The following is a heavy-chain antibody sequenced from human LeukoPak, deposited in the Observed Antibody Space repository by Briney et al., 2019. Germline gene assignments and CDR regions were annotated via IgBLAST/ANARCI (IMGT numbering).Heavy chain of an antibody. Sequence: ASVNVSCRVSGYTLTELSMHWVRQAPGKGLEGMGGFDPEDGETIYAQKFQGRVTMAEDPSTDTAYMELSSLRSEDTAVYYCAGGYYYGSGVWFDPWGQGTWSPSPQ. CDR2: FDPEDGET. CDR1: GYTLTELS. V-gene: IGHV1-24*01. D-gene: IGHD3-10*01. CDR3: AGGYYYGSGVWFDP. J-gene: IGHJ5*02.